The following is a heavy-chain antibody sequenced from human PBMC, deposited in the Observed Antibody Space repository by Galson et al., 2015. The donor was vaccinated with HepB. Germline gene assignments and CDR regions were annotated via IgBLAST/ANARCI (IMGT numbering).Heavy chain of an antibody. D-gene: IGHD2/OR15-2a*01. CDR1: GDSVSIHSAG. CDR2: TYYRSKWYS. J-gene: IGHJ5*01. Sequence: CAISGDSVSIHSAGWNWIRQSPSRGLEWLGRTYYRSKWYSDYAVSMKSRITFNPDTSKNQITLQLKSVTPDDTAVYYCARGEIALNSYDSWGQGTLVTVSS. CDR3: ARGEIALNSYDS. V-gene: IGHV6-1*01.